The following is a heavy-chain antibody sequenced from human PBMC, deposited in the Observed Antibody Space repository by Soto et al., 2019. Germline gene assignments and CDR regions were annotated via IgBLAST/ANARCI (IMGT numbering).Heavy chain of an antibody. CDR2: INQDGSEK. V-gene: IGHV3-7*03. Sequence: PGGSLRLSCAASGFTFTKYWMTWVRQAPGKGLEWVANINQDGSEKFYVDSVKGRFTISRDNAKNSLFLQMSSLRAEDTAIYFCARGSNGILTTYPLHLWGQGTLVTVSS. D-gene: IGHD3-9*01. CDR1: GFTFTKYW. CDR3: ARGSNGILTTYPLHL. J-gene: IGHJ4*02.